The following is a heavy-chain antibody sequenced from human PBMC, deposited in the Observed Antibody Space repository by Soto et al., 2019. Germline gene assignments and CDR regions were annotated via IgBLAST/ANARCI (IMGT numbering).Heavy chain of an antibody. CDR1: GFTFSSDW. J-gene: IGHJ4*02. CDR2: INTDGSDT. D-gene: IGHD4-17*01. Sequence: EVQLVESGGGLVQPGGSLRLSCAASGFTFSSDWMHWVRQAPGKGLEWVSRINTDGSDTTYADSVKGRFTISRDNAKNTLYLQMNSLRDEDTAVYHGARDRPRDYFFFDHWGQGNMVTVSS. V-gene: IGHV3-74*01. CDR3: ARDRPRDYFFFDH.